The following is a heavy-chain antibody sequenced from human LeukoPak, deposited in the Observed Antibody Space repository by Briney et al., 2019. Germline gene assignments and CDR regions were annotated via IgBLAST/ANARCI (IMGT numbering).Heavy chain of an antibody. CDR3: ARDLRAYCSGGSCYSLCWFDP. J-gene: IGHJ5*02. CDR2: IYYSGST. Sequence: SETLSLTCTVSGGSISSYYWSWIRQPPGKGLEWIGYIYYSGSTNYNPSLKSRVTISVDTSKNQFSLKLSSVTAADTAVYYCARDLRAYCSGGSCYSLCWFDPWGQGTLVTVSS. D-gene: IGHD2-15*01. V-gene: IGHV4-59*01. CDR1: GGSISSYY.